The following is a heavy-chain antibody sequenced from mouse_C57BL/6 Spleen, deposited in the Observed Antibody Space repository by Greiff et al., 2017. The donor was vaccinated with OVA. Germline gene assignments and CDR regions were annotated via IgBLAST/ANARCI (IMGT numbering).Heavy chain of an antibody. D-gene: IGHD1-1*01. CDR1: GYTFTSYW. CDR3: TSYYGSSYPSWFAY. V-gene: IGHV1-5*01. CDR2: IYPGNSDT. J-gene: IGHJ3*01. Sequence: EVQLQQSGTVLARPGASVKMSCKTSGYTFTSYWMHWVKQRPGQGLEWIGAIYPGNSDTSYNQKFKGKAKLTAVTSASTAYMELSSLTNEDSAVYYCTSYYGSSYPSWFAYWGQGTLVTVSA.